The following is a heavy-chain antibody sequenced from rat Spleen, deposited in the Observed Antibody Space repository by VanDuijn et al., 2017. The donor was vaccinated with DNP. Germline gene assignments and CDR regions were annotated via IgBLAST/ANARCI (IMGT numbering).Heavy chain of an antibody. Sequence: EVQLVESGGGLVQPGGSLKLSCVASGFTFNDYDMAWVRQAPTKGLEWVAYIGSDGYAPYYGDSVKGRFTISRDNAKNTLYLQMNSLRSEDMATYYCIRWNSGHFDYWGQGVMVTVSS. CDR3: IRWNSGHFDY. CDR1: GFTFNDYD. CDR2: IGSDGYAP. J-gene: IGHJ2*01. D-gene: IGHD4-3*01. V-gene: IGHV5-22*01.